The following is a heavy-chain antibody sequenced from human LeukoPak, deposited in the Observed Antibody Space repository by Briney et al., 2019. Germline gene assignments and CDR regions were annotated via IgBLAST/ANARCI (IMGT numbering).Heavy chain of an antibody. CDR1: GGSISSYY. J-gene: IGHJ4*02. CDR3: ARHGIVDSSRKYYFDC. V-gene: IGHV4-59*08. D-gene: IGHD6-13*01. CDR2: IYYSGST. Sequence: SETLSLTCTVSGGSISSYYWSWIRQPPGKGLEWIGYIYYSGSTNYNPSLKSRVTISVDTSKNQFSLNLNSVTAEDTAVYYCARHGIVDSSRKYYFDCWGQGTLVTVSS.